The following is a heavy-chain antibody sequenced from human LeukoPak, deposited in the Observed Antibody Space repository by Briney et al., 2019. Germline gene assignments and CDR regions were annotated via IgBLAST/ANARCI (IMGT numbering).Heavy chain of an antibody. V-gene: IGHV4-39*07. D-gene: IGHD3-9*01. CDR3: ARVTGYTIEDYFDY. J-gene: IGHJ4*02. Sequence: SETLSLTCSVSGGSISSSDYYWGWIRQPPGKGLEWIGTMYYSGSTYYNPSLKSRVTISVDTSKNQFSLKLRSVTAADTAVYYCARVTGYTIEDYFDYWGQGTLVTVSS. CDR1: GGSISSSDYY. CDR2: MYYSGST.